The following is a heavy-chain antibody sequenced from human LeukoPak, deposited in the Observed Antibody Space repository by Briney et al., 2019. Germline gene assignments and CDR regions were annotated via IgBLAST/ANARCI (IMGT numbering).Heavy chain of an antibody. D-gene: IGHD3-22*01. Sequence: PSETLSLTCTVSGYSPSSGFFCDWIRQSPGKGLEWIGSFSHRGGSYHNPSLKSRVTISVDTSKNQFSLKLLSVTAADTAVYYCARAQDFSDSSGPNYLDFWGQGILVTVSS. CDR3: ARAQDFSDSSGPNYLDF. J-gene: IGHJ4*02. V-gene: IGHV4-38-2*02. CDR1: GYSPSSGFF. CDR2: FSHRGGS.